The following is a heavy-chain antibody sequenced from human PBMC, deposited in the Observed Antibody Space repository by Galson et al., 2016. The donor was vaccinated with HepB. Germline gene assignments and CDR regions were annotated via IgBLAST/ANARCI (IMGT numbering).Heavy chain of an antibody. J-gene: IGHJ4*02. Sequence: SLRLSCAASGFTFTSHAMSWVRQAPGKGLEWVSAISGSGGSTYYADSVKGRFTISRDNSKNTRYLQMNSLRAEDTAIYYCAKDSPLYYDYIWGSYRLGYYFDYWGQGSLVAVSS. CDR1: GFTFTSHA. V-gene: IGHV3-23*01. CDR2: ISGSGGST. D-gene: IGHD3-16*02. CDR3: AKDSPLYYDYIWGSYRLGYYFDY.